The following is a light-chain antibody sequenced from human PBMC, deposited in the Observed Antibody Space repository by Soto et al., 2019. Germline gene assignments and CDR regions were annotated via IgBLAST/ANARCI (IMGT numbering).Light chain of an antibody. J-gene: IGKJ4*01. V-gene: IGKV3-20*01. CDR3: QQYGSTPIA. CDR1: QIFSNSY. CDR2: GAS. Sequence: EIVLTQSPGTLSLSPEERATLSCRASQIFSNSYLAWFQQKPGQAPRLLIYGASNRATGIPDRFSGGGSGTAFSLTISRLQPEDLLVYWCQQYGSTPIAFGGGTKVDIK.